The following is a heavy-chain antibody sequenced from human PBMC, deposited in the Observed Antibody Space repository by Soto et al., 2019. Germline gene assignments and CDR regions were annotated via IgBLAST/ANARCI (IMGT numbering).Heavy chain of an antibody. D-gene: IGHD1-26*01. Sequence: EVELLESGGGLVQPGGSLRLSCVASRFTFTSYAMSWVRQAPGKGLEWVAAISAIGGATIHADSVKGRLTISRDNSKNALYLQMNSLRAEDTAVYYCAKDVEGGSLFRGAFDYWGQGTQVTVSS. J-gene: IGHJ4*02. CDR2: ISAIGGAT. CDR3: AKDVEGGSLFRGAFDY. V-gene: IGHV3-23*01. CDR1: RFTFTSYA.